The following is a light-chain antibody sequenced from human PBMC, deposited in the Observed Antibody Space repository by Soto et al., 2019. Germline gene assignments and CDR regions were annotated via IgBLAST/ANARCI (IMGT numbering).Light chain of an antibody. CDR3: LVIFTGVGEV. CDR2: DTD. J-gene: IGLJ1*01. V-gene: IGLV7-46*01. CDR1: TGAVTSGHW. Sequence: QAVVTQEPSLTVSPGGTVTRTCGSSTGAVTSGHWPHWFQQKPGQAPRTLIYDTDNKHPWTPARFSGFLLGGKAALTLSGAQPEDEGDYYCLVIFTGVGEVFGTGTKVTVL.